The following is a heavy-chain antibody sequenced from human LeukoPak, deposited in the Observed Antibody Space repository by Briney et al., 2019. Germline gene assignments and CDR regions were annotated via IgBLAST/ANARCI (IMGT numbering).Heavy chain of an antibody. D-gene: IGHD3-3*01. CDR1: GFIFNNYA. CDR2: ISWNSGSI. CDR3: AKDHYWSIDY. J-gene: IGHJ4*02. Sequence: GGSLRLSCAGSGFIFNNYAMHWVRQPPGKGLEWVSGISWNSGSIDYADSVKGRFTISRDIAKNTLYLQMNSLRAEDTGVYYCAKDHYWSIDYWGRGTLVTVSS. V-gene: IGHV3-9*01.